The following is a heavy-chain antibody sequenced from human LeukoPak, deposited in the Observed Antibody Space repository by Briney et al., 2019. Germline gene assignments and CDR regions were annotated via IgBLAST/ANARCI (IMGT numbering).Heavy chain of an antibody. J-gene: IGHJ4*02. D-gene: IGHD4-17*01. CDR3: AGYDYGDHALDY. V-gene: IGHV1-69*01. CDR1: GGTFSSYA. Sequence: SVKVSCKASGGTFSSYAISWVQQAPGQGLEWMGGIIPIFGTANYAQKFQGRVTITADESTSTAYMELSSLRSEDTAVYYCAGYDYGDHALDYWGQGTLVTVSS. CDR2: IIPIFGTA.